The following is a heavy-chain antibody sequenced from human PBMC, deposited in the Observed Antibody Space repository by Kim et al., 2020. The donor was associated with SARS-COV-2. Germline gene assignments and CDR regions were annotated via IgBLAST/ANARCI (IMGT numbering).Heavy chain of an antibody. J-gene: IGHJ4*02. D-gene: IGHD2-8*01. V-gene: IGHV3-11*06. Sequence: GGSLRLSCSTSGFTFSDYYMSWIRQAPGKGLEWISHISTISHDTNYADSVKGRFSISRDNAKNSLYLEMNNLRAEDTAVYYCARNRQVYYSDYWGQGTLVTVSS. CDR3: ARNRQVYYSDY. CDR2: ISTISHDT. CDR1: GFTFSDYY.